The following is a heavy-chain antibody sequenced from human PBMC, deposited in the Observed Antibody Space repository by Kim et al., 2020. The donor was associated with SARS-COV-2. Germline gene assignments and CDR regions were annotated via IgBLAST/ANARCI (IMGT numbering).Heavy chain of an antibody. CDR3: ARQSSTVVLVWFDP. CDR2: IYYSGST. Sequence: SETLSLTCTVSGGSISSSSYYWGWIRQPPGKGLEWIGSIYYSGSTYYNPSLKSRVTISVDTSKNQFSLKLSSVTAADTAVYYCARQSSTVVLVWFDPWGQGTLVTVSS. J-gene: IGHJ5*02. CDR1: GGSISSSSYY. D-gene: IGHD4-17*01. V-gene: IGHV4-39*01.